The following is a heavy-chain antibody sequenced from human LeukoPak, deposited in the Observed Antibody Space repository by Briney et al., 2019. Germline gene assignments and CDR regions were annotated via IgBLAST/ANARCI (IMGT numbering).Heavy chain of an antibody. J-gene: IGHJ5*02. CDR2: IYHSGST. V-gene: IGHV4-30-4*01. Sequence: SETLSLTCTVSGGSISSGDYYWSWIRRPPGKGLEWIGNIYHSGSTYYNPSLKSRVTISVDRSKNQFSLKLSSVTAADTAVYYCARGNYYDSSGLDWFDPWGQGTLVTVSS. D-gene: IGHD3-22*01. CDR1: GGSISSGDYY. CDR3: ARGNYYDSSGLDWFDP.